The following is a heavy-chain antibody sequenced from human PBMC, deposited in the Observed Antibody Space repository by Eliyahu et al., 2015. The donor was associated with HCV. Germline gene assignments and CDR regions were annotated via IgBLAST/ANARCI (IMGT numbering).Heavy chain of an antibody. J-gene: IGHJ4*02. V-gene: IGHV3-48*02. Sequence: EVQLVESGGGLVQPGGSLXLSCAAFGFTFSSYSMNWVRQAPGKGLEWVSFINPSSGVIYYADSMKGRFTISRDDAKNSLFLQMNSLRDEDTAVYYCARSLPVVGILFDSWGQGTLVTVSS. CDR1: GFTFSSYS. D-gene: IGHD6-19*01. CDR3: ARSLPVVGILFDS. CDR2: INPSSGVI.